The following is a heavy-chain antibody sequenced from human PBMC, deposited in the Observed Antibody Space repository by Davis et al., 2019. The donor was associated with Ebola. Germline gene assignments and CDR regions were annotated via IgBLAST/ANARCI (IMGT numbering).Heavy chain of an antibody. J-gene: IGHJ6*02. CDR3: AREGIVVAYGMDV. V-gene: IGHV3-48*03. CDR2: ISSSGSTI. D-gene: IGHD2-15*01. Sequence: GESLKISCAASGFTFSSYEMNWVRQAPGKGLEWVSYISSSGSTIYYADSVKGRFTVSRDNSKNTLYLEMNSLRVEDTAVYYCAREGIVVAYGMDVWGQGTTVTVSS. CDR1: GFTFSSYE.